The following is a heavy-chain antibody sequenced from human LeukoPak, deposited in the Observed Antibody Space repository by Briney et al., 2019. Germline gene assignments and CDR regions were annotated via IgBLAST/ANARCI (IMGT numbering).Heavy chain of an antibody. D-gene: IGHD2-2*01. CDR2: IIPIFGTA. CDR3: ARAGLFKYSGVPAAIYLLLDY. J-gene: IGHJ4*02. V-gene: IGHV1-69*06. Sequence: SVKVSCKASGGTFSSYAISWVRQAPGQGLEWMGGIIPIFGTANYAQKFQGRVTITADKSTSTAYMELSSLRSEDMAVYYCARAGLFKYSGVPAAIYLLLDYWGQGTLVTVSS. CDR1: GGTFSSYA.